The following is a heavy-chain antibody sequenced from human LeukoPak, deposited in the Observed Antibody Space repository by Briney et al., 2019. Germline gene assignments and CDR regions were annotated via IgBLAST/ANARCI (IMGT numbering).Heavy chain of an antibody. CDR1: GFTFSTYW. V-gene: IGHV3-7*01. Sequence: GGSLRLSCSASGFTFSTYWMSWVRQAPGKGLEWVANMRRDGNEIYYLDSVRGRFTISRDNAKNSLYLQMNSLRAEDTAVYYCAKGGWDYDILTGYYYPHPYYFDYWGQGTLVTVSS. J-gene: IGHJ4*02. CDR2: MRRDGNEI. CDR3: AKGGWDYDILTGYYYPHPYYFDY. D-gene: IGHD3-9*01.